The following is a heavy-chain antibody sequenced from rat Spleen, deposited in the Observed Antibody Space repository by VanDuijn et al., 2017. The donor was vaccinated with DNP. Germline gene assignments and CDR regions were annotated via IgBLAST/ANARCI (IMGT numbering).Heavy chain of an antibody. CDR3: ATHTTAIRYYWYFDF. CDR2: ISPSGGST. Sequence: EVQLVESGGGLVQPGRSLKLSCAASGFTFSNYDMAWVRQAPTKGLEWVASISPSGGSTYYPDSVKGRFTISRDNAKNTLYLQMDSLRSEDTATYYCATHTTAIRYYWYFDFWGPGTMVTVSS. V-gene: IGHV5S13*01. J-gene: IGHJ1*01. D-gene: IGHD1-11*01. CDR1: GFTFSNYD.